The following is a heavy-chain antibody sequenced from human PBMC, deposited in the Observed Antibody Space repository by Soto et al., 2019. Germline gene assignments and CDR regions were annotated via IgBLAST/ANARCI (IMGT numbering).Heavy chain of an antibody. V-gene: IGHV3-48*02. CDR3: AIESAALNWFDP. J-gene: IGHJ5*02. D-gene: IGHD2-2*01. CDR1: GFTFSSYS. Sequence: GGSLRLSCAASGFTFSSYSMNWVRQAPGKGLEWVSYISSSSSTIYYADSVKGRFTISRDNAKNSLYLQMNSLRDEDTAVYYCAIESAALNWFDPWGQGTLVTGS. CDR2: ISSSSSTI.